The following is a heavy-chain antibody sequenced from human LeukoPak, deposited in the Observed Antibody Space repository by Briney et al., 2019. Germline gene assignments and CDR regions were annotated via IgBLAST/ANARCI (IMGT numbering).Heavy chain of an antibody. J-gene: IGHJ4*02. CDR3: ARDVRNYYDSSGYYLFDY. V-gene: IGHV4-38-2*02. D-gene: IGHD3-22*01. CDR2: IYRRGST. Sequence: PSETLSLTCTVSGYSISSGYYWGWIRQSPGKGQEWIGNIYRRGSTHYNPSLKSRVTISMDTSKNQFSLKLSSVTAADTAVYYCARDVRNYYDSSGYYLFDYWGQGTLVTVSS. CDR1: GYSISSGYY.